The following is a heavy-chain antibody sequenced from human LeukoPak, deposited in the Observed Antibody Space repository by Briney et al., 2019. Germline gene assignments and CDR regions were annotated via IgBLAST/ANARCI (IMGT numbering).Heavy chain of an antibody. CDR3: ARVVGGLYFYYYMDV. Sequence: SETLSLTCTVSGGSISSSSYYWGWIRQPPGKGLEWIGSIYYSGSTYYNPSLKSRVTISVDTSKNQFSLKLSSVTAADTAVYYCARVVGGLYFYYYMDVWGKGTTVTVSS. J-gene: IGHJ6*03. D-gene: IGHD1-26*01. CDR1: GGSISSSSYY. CDR2: IYYSGST. V-gene: IGHV4-39*07.